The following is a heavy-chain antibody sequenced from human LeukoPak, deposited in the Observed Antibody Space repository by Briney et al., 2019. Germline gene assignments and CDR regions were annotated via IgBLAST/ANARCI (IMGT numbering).Heavy chain of an antibody. Sequence: SETLSLTCTVSGGSISSGSYYWSWIRQPPGKGLEWIGEINHSGSTNYNPSLKSRVTISVDTSKNQFSLKLSSVTAADTAVYYCARRRGFSEWLRFDYWGQGTLVTVSS. CDR2: INHSGST. CDR1: GGSISSGSYY. J-gene: IGHJ4*02. D-gene: IGHD3-3*01. V-gene: IGHV4-39*07. CDR3: ARRRGFSEWLRFDY.